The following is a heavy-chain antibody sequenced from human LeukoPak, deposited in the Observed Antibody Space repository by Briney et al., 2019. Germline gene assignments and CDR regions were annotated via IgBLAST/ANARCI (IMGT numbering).Heavy chain of an antibody. D-gene: IGHD1-14*01. V-gene: IGHV3-23*01. CDR2: LNGDNT. J-gene: IGHJ4*02. CDR3: VREATGYNFADY. Sequence: GGSLRLSCAASGFTFSNFAMIWIRQAPGKGLEWVSALNGDNTYYADSVKGRFTVSRDNSKNTLYLQMNSLTAEDTAVYYCVREATGYNFADYWGQGTLVSVSS. CDR1: GFTFSNFA.